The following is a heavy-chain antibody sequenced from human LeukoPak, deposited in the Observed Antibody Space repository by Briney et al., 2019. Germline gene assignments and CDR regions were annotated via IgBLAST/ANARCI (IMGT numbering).Heavy chain of an antibody. Sequence: PGGSLRLSCAASGFIFSSYGMHWVRQAPGKGLEWVAFIRHDGSNKYYADSVKGRFTISRDNSKNTLYLQMNSLRAEDTAVYYCAKDQFSTEWLRGVDYWGQGTLVTVSS. J-gene: IGHJ4*02. V-gene: IGHV3-30*02. CDR1: GFIFSSYG. CDR2: IRHDGSNK. D-gene: IGHD3-3*01. CDR3: AKDQFSTEWLRGVDY.